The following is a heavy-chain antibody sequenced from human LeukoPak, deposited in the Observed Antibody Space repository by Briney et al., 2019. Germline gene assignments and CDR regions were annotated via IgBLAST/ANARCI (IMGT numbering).Heavy chain of an antibody. J-gene: IGHJ3*02. CDR2: INPNSGGT. CDR3: AREFAAAGTIAFDI. V-gene: IGHV1-2*02. D-gene: IGHD6-13*01. Sequence: ASVKVSCKASGYTFTGYYMHWVRQAPGQGLEWMGWINPNSGGTNYAQKFQGRVTMTRDTSISTAYMDLSRLRSDDTAVCYCAREFAAAGTIAFDIWGQGTMVTVSS. CDR1: GYTFTGYY.